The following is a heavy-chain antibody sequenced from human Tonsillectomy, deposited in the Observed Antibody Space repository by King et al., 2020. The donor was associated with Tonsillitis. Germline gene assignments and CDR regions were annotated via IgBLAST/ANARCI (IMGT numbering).Heavy chain of an antibody. CDR2: ISGSGGST. D-gene: IGHD4-17*01. CDR3: GKVGSDYGDRYFDY. J-gene: IGHJ4*02. V-gene: IGHV3-23*04. CDR1: GFTFSSYA. Sequence: VQLVESGGGLVQPGGSLTLSCAASGFTFSSYAMSWVRQAPGKGLEWVSGISGSGGSTHYADSVKGRFTISRDKSKNTLYLQMNSLRAEDTAVYYCGKVGSDYGDRYFDYWGQGTLVTVSS.